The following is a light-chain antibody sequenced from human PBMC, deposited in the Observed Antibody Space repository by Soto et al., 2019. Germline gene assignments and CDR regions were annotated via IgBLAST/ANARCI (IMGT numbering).Light chain of an antibody. CDR1: QSVSSN. CDR2: GAS. Sequence: EIVMTQSASTLSVSPGERATLSCRASQSVSSNLAWYQQKPGQAPRLLIYGASTRATGIPARFSGSGSGTDFTFTISSLQPEDIATYYCQQYSHLITFGQGTRLEIK. V-gene: IGKV3-15*01. CDR3: QQYSHLIT. J-gene: IGKJ5*01.